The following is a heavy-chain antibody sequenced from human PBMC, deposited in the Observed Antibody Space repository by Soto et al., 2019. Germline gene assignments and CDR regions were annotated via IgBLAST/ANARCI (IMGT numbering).Heavy chain of an antibody. J-gene: IGHJ3*01. CDR1: GFTFSSYY. D-gene: IGHD4-17*01. CDR3: VGVLDYRWACDG. CDR2: IGTAGDT. V-gene: IGHV3-13*01. Sequence: GGSLRLSCAACGFTFSSYYIHWDRQATGKGLEWVSGIGTAGDTYYAGSVKGRFTLSRENAKNSWYLQINSLRAGDTAVYYCVGVLDYRWACDGWGQGKRVAVAS.